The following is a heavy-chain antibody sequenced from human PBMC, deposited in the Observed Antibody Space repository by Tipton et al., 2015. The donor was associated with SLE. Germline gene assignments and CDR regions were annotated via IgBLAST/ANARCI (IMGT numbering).Heavy chain of an antibody. J-gene: IGHJ4*02. D-gene: IGHD3-22*01. CDR1: RYSISSGYY. CDR2: FYHSANT. CDR3: ARHPPRSSSGYAFDY. V-gene: IGHV4-38-2*02. Sequence: TLSLTCIVSRYSISSGYYWGWMRQAPGKELEWIGSFYHSANTYYNPSLTSRVTISADTSKNQFSLRLTSVTAADTAVYYCARHPPRSSSGYAFDYWGQGTLVTVSS.